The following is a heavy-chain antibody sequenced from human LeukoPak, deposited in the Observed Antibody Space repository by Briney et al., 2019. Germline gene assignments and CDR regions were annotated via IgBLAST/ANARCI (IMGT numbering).Heavy chain of an antibody. Sequence: GESLKISCQGSGYSFTNYCIGWVRQMPGKGLEWMGIISPGDSDTRYSTSFQGQVTMSADKSISTAYLQWSSLKASDTAMYYCARRVFADSQNYRDKRYFEHWGQGTLVTVSS. J-gene: IGHJ4*02. D-gene: IGHD3-22*01. V-gene: IGHV5-51*01. CDR3: ARRVFADSQNYRDKRYFEH. CDR2: ISPGDSDT. CDR1: GYSFTNYC.